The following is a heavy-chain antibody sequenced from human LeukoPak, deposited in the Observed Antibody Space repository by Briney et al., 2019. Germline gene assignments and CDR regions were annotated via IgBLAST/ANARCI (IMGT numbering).Heavy chain of an antibody. CDR2: ISWDGDTT. Sequence: GGSLRLSCAASGFTFDDYIMHWARQAPGKGLEWVSLISWDGDTTYYADSVKGRFTISRDNSKNSQYLQMNSLRIEDTALYFCAKGRGLIGGAFDIWGQGTMVTVSS. V-gene: IGHV3-43*01. CDR1: GFTFDDYI. D-gene: IGHD3-22*01. CDR3: AKGRGLIGGAFDI. J-gene: IGHJ3*02.